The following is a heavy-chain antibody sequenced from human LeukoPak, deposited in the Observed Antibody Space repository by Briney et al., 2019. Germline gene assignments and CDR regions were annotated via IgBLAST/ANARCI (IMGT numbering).Heavy chain of an antibody. CDR2: ITASGGYT. V-gene: IGHV3-23*01. Sequence: PGGSLRLSCAASGFTLSSYAVAWVRQAPGKGLEWVSTITASGGYTFYADSVKGRFTISKDNSKNSLYLQMDSLRAEDAARYYCAKGPHEYSGSSGLFHWGLGTLVTVSS. J-gene: IGHJ4*02. CDR3: AKGPHEYSGSSGLFH. CDR1: GFTLSSYA. D-gene: IGHD6-6*01.